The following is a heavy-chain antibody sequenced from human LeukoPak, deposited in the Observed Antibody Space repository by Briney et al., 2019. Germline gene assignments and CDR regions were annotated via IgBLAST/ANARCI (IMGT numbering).Heavy chain of an antibody. J-gene: IGHJ4*02. Sequence: GGSLRLSCAASGFTFSNNEMNWVRQAPGKGLEWVSYMSRGGNTIYYSDSVKGRFTISRDTAENSLSLQMNSLRAEDTAVYYCERNTGCSYGYFDYWGQGTLVTVSS. CDR1: GFTFSNNE. D-gene: IGHD5-18*01. CDR2: MSRGGNTI. V-gene: IGHV3-48*03. CDR3: ERNTGCSYGYFDY.